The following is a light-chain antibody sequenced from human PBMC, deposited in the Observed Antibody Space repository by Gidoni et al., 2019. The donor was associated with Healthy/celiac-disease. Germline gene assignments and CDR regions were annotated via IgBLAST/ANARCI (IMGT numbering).Light chain of an antibody. CDR1: SSNIGNNY. J-gene: IGLJ2*01. V-gene: IGLV1-51*02. CDR2: ENN. CDR3: GTWDSSLSALVV. Sequence: SVLTQPPSVSAAPGQKVTISCSGSSSNIGNNYVSWYQQLPGTAPKLLIYENNKRPSGIPDRFSGSKSGTSATLGITGLQTGDEADYYCGTWDSSLSALVVFGGGTKLTVL.